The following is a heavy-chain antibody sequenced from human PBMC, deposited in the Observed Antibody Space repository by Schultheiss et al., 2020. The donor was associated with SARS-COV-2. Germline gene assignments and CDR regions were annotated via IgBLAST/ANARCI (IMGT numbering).Heavy chain of an antibody. CDR3: ARVAAVGYGMDV. V-gene: IGHV3-9*01. Sequence: GGSLRLSCAASGFTFDDYAMHWVRQAPGKGLEWVSGISWNSGSIGYADSVKGRFTISRDNAKNSLYLQMNGLRAEDTAVYYCARVAAVGYGMDVWGQGTTVTVSS. CDR1: GFTFDDYA. CDR2: ISWNSGSI. D-gene: IGHD4-23*01. J-gene: IGHJ6*02.